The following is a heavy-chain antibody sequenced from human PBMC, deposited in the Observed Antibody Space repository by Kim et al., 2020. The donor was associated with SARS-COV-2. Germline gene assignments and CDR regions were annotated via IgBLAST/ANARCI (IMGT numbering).Heavy chain of an antibody. CDR3: ATDFLPGNY. D-gene: IGHD7-27*01. J-gene: IGHJ4*02. Sequence: KRNATTVKGQFAISGDTTKNTVYLQMTSLTAEDTAVYYCATDFLPGNYWGQGTLVTVSS. V-gene: IGHV3-74*01. CDR2: K.